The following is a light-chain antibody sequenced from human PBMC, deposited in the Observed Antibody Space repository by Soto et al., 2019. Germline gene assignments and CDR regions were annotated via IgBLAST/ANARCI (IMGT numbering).Light chain of an antibody. J-gene: IGLJ2*01. CDR3: CSYAGSYTWV. V-gene: IGLV2-11*01. CDR1: SSDVGGYNY. CDR2: DVS. Sequence: QSALTQPRSVSGSPGQSVTISCTGTSSDVGGYNYVSWYQQHPGKAPELIIYDVSKRLSGVPDRFSGSKSGDTASLTISGLQAEDEADYYCCSYAGSYTWVFGGGTKLTVL.